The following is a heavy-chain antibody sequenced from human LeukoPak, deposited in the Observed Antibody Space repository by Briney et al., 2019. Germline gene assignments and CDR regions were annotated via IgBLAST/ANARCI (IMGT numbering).Heavy chain of an antibody. J-gene: IGHJ6*02. CDR1: GDSVASNSAA. CDR3: AREGVTMVRGIIYSYYGMDV. Sequence: SQTLSLTCAISGDSVASNSAAWNWIRQSPSRGLEWLGRTYYKSKWYIDYAVSVKSRITINPDTSKNQFSLQLNFVTSEDTAVYYCAREGVTMVRGIIYSYYGMDVWGQGTTVTVSS. D-gene: IGHD3-10*01. V-gene: IGHV6-1*01. CDR2: TYYKSKWYI.